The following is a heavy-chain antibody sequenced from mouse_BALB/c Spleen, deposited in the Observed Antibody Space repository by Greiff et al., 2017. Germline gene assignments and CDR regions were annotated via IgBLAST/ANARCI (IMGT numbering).Heavy chain of an antibody. CDR3: ARDFYYGSSYAMDY. CDR1: GFTFTDYY. D-gene: IGHD1-1*01. Sequence: EVHLVESGGGLVQPGGSLRLSCATSGFTFTDYYMSWVRQPPGQALEWLGFIRNKANGYTTEYSASVKGRFTISSDNSQSILSLQMNTLRAEDSATYYCARDFYYGSSYAMDYWGQGTSVTVSS. CDR2: IRNKANGYTT. V-gene: IGHV7-3*02. J-gene: IGHJ4*01.